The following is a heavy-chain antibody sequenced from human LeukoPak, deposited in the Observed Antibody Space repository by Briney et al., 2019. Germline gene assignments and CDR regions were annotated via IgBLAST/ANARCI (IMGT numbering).Heavy chain of an antibody. J-gene: IGHJ5*02. D-gene: IGHD4-17*01. CDR3: AGIRRTYGDIVLPLDP. V-gene: IGHV4-34*01. CDR2: ISHSDRA. CDR1: GGSFNDYY. Sequence: SETLSLTCAVYGGSFNDYYWSWIRQPPGQGLEWIGEISHSDRATYNASLKSRVIISFDTSKSQFSLHLKSVTAADTAVYYCAGIRRTYGDIVLPLDPWGQGTLVTVSS.